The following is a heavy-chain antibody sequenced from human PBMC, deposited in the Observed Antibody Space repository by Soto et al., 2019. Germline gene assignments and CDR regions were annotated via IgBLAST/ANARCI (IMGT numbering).Heavy chain of an antibody. CDR1: GFTFSSYS. J-gene: IGHJ3*02. Sequence: GGSLRLSCAASGFTFSSYSMNWVRQAPGKGLEWVSHISSSSSTIYYADSVKGRFTISRDNAKNSLYLQMNSLRDEDTAVYYCAREAYYDSSGYYSDPDAFDIWGQGTMVTV. CDR3: AREAYYDSSGYYSDPDAFDI. V-gene: IGHV3-48*02. D-gene: IGHD3-22*01. CDR2: ISSSSSTI.